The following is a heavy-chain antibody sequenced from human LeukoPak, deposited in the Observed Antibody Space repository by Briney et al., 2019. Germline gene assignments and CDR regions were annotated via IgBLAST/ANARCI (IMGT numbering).Heavy chain of an antibody. Sequence: ASVKVSCKASGYTFTGYYMHWVRQAPGQGLEWMGWINPNSGGTNYAQKFQGRVTMTRDTSTSTVYMELSSLRSEDTAVYYCATSLEADPYCSSTSCYGSYYYYGMDVWGQGTTVTVSS. CDR3: ATSLEADPYCSSTSCYGSYYYYGMDV. D-gene: IGHD2-2*01. J-gene: IGHJ6*02. V-gene: IGHV1-2*02. CDR2: INPNSGGT. CDR1: GYTFTGYY.